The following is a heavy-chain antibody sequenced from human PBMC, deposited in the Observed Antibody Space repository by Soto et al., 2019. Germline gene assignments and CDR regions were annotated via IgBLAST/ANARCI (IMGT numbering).Heavy chain of an antibody. CDR2: IIPIFGTA. CDR3: ARAILPAAISYYYYGMDV. D-gene: IGHD2-2*02. CDR1: GGTFSSYA. J-gene: IGHJ6*02. Sequence: ASVKVSCKASGGTFSSYAISWVRQAPGQGLEWMGGIIPIFGTANYAQKFQGRVTITADESTSTAYMELSSLRSEDTAVYYCARAILPAAISYYYYGMDVWGQATTVNRLL. V-gene: IGHV1-69*13.